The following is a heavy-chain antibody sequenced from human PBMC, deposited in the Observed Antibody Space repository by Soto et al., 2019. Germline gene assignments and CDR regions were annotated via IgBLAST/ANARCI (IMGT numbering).Heavy chain of an antibody. J-gene: IGHJ4*02. Sequence: PGGSLRLSCAASGFTFSSYVMHWVRQAPGKGLEWVALISYDGTNKYYADSVKGRLTISRDNSKNTLYLQMNSLRAEDTAVYYCARDRKGFYWGQGTLVTVSS. V-gene: IGHV3-30-3*01. CDR1: GFTFSSYV. CDR2: ISYDGTNK. CDR3: ARDRKGFY.